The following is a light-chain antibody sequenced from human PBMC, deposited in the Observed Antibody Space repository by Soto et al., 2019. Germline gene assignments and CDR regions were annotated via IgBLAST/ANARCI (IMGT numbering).Light chain of an antibody. J-gene: IGKJ1*01. Sequence: DIQMTQSPSSLSASVGDGVTITCRASESVSRFLNWYQQKPGKATHLLIIGASTLQEGGPSRFSGRGSGTEFTLTISSVQPEDFATYYCQQTHSAPRTFGQGTRLDIK. CDR1: ESVSRF. V-gene: IGKV1-39*01. CDR3: QQTHSAPRT. CDR2: GAS.